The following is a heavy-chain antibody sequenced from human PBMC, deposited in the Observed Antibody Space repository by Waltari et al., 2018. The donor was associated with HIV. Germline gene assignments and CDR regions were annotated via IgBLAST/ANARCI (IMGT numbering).Heavy chain of an antibody. CDR2: ISWNSGIT. CDR3: AKGGSHLTIFEAWFDS. CDR1: GFTFDDYP. V-gene: IGHV3-9*01. D-gene: IGHD3-3*01. Sequence: EVQLVESGGGLVQPGRSLRLSCAASGFTFDDYPMHWVRQSPGKGLEGVSVISWNSGITDYGDSVKGRFTISRDNAKNSLYLQMNSLTVEDTAFYYCAKGGSHLTIFEAWFDSWGQGTLVTVSS. J-gene: IGHJ5*01.